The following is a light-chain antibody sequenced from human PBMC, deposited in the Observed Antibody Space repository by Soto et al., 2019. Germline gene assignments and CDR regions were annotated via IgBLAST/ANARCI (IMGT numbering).Light chain of an antibody. J-gene: IGKJ1*01. V-gene: IGKV3-20*01. CDR2: GAS. Sequence: EIVLTQSPGTLSLSPGERATRSCRASEPVSTSFLAWYQQKRGQPPRLLIYGASTRATGVPDRFSGSGSGTDFTLTISELDPEDFAVYYCQVYHWSLTWTFGPGTKVDIK. CDR1: EPVSTSF. CDR3: QVYHWSLTWT.